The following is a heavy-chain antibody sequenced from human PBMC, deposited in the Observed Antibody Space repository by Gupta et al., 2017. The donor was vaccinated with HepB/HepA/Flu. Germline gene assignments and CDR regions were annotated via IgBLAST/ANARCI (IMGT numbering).Heavy chain of an antibody. D-gene: IGHD3-3*02. Sequence: EVQLLESGGGLVKPGGSLRLSCVVSGFTSGGNAMSWVRQAPGKGLEWVSGIGTAMKQHYADSVRGRFTISRDNCENRVYLQMNRLRADDTAVYYWAKDLHFWSGMDVWGKGTTVTVSS. CDR2: IGTAMKQ. J-gene: IGHJ6*03. V-gene: IGHV3-23*01. CDR3: AKDLHFWSGMDV. CDR1: GFTSGGNA.